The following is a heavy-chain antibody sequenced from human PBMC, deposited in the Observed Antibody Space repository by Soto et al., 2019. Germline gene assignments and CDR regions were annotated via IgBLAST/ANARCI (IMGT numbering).Heavy chain of an antibody. V-gene: IGHV3-30*03. CDR1: GFPFTSYG. CDR3: VGGQYYFDY. Sequence: QVQQVESGGGVVQPGRSLRLSCVASGFPFTSYGMHWVREAPGKGLEWVAVISYDGSNKYYADSVKGRFTISRDNSKNTLYLQMNSLRPEDTALYYCVGGQYYFDYRGQGTLVTVSS. J-gene: IGHJ4*02. D-gene: IGHD3-10*01. CDR2: ISYDGSNK.